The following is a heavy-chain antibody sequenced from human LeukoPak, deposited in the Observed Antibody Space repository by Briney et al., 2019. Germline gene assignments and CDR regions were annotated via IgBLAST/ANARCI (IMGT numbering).Heavy chain of an antibody. V-gene: IGHV1-69*13. CDR3: ARLAAPTDAFDI. CDR2: IIPIFGTA. D-gene: IGHD2-15*01. CDR1: GGTFSSYA. Sequence: ASVKVSCKASGGTFSSYAISWVRQAPGQGLEWMGGIIPIFGTANYAQKFQGRVTITADESTSTAYMELSSLRYEDTAVYYCARLAAPTDAFDIWGQGTMVTVSS. J-gene: IGHJ3*02.